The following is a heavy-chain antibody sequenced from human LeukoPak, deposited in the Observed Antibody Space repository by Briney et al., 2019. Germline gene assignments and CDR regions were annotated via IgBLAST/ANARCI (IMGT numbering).Heavy chain of an antibody. D-gene: IGHD3-3*02. V-gene: IGHV3-23*01. CDR3: AEASWVSSADAVL. CDR2: LRGDGDT. J-gene: IGHJ4*02. Sequence: PGGSLRLSCAASGFTFSSYAMSWVRQAPARGLEWVTSLRGDGDTFYADAVKGRFTLSRDESRTTVYLQMNNLRVEDTAVYFCAEASWVSSADAVLWGQGTLVTVSS. CDR1: GFTFSSYA.